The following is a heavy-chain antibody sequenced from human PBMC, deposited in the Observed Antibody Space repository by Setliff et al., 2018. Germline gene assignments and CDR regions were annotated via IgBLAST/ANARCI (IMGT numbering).Heavy chain of an antibody. CDR1: GGTFSSYV. CDR3: AGGQPLVRKYYYYMDV. V-gene: IGHV1-69*01. CDR2: IIPMFGT. D-gene: IGHD3-10*01. J-gene: IGHJ6*03. Sequence: VKVSCKASGGTFSSYVISWVREAPGQGLEWMGGIIPMFGTNYAQKFQGRVTITPDESTSTAYMELSSLGSKDPAVYYCAGGQPLVRKYYYYMDVWGKGTTVTVSS.